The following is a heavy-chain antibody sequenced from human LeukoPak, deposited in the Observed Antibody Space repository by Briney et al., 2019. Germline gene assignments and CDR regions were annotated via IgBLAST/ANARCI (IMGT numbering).Heavy chain of an antibody. J-gene: IGHJ1*01. D-gene: IGHD3-22*01. CDR1: GFTFSGSA. CDR2: VRSKANNYAT. V-gene: IGHV3-73*01. CDR3: SHYDSSTYYAFLP. Sequence: GGSLRLSCAASGFTFSGSAMHWVRQASGKGLEWVGRVRSKANNYATAYAASVKGRFTISRDDSKNTAYLQMDSLKTEDTAIYYCSHYDSSTYYAFLPWAESPLVTVSS.